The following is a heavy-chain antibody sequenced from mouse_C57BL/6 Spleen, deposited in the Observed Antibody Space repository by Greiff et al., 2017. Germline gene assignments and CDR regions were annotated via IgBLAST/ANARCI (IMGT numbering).Heavy chain of an antibody. J-gene: IGHJ4*01. Sequence: VQLQQSGPGLVQPSQSLSITCTVSGFSLTSYGVHWVRQSPGKGLEWLGVIWRGGSTDYNAAFMSRLSITKYNSKSQVFFKMNSLQADDTAIYYCAKKDYYGHYAMDYWGQGTSVTVSS. CDR3: AKKDYYGHYAMDY. CDR2: IWRGGST. D-gene: IGHD1-1*01. V-gene: IGHV2-5*01. CDR1: GFSLTSYG.